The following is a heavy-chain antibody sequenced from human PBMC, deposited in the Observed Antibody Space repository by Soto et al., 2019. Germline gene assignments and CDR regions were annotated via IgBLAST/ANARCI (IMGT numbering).Heavy chain of an antibody. CDR3: ARLVGRQLLIGP. CDR2: IYYSGST. D-gene: IGHD1-26*01. CDR1: GGSSSSWCDY. J-gene: IGHJ5*02. Sequence: QSLTWTVSGGSSSSWCDYWSWIRQHPGKGLEGIGYIYYSGSTYYNPSLKSRVTVSVDTSKNQFSLKLSSVTAADTAVYYCARLVGRQLLIGPWRQGPLVTVSS. V-gene: IGHV4-31*02.